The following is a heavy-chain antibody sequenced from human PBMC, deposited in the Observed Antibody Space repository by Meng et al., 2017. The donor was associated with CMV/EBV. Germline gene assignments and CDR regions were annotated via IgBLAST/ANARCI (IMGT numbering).Heavy chain of an antibody. J-gene: IGHJ6*02. CDR2: IYYSGST. CDR1: GYSISSGYY. D-gene: IGHD4-17*01. CDR3: ARVYGDYADNYYYYGMDV. V-gene: IGHV4-38-2*02. Sequence: SETLSLTCTVSGYSISSGYYWGWIRQPPGKGLEWIGYIYYSGSTNYNPSLKSRVTISVDTSKNQFSLKLSSVTAADTAVYYCARVYGDYADNYYYYGMDVWGQGTTVTVSS.